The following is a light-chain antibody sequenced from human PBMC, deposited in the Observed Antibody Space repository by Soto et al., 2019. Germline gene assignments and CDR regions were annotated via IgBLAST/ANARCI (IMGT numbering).Light chain of an antibody. CDR3: HQSYSTPPGT. CDR2: AAS. J-gene: IGKJ3*01. CDR1: QSISSY. V-gene: IGKV1-39*01. Sequence: DIQMTQSPSSLSASVGDRVTITCRARQSISSYLNWYQQKPGKAPKLLIYAASSLQSGVPSRFSGSGSGTDFILTISSLQPEDFATYYCHQSYSTPPGTFGPGTKVDIK.